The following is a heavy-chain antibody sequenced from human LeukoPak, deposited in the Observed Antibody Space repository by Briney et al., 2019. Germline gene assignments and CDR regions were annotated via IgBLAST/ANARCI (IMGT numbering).Heavy chain of an antibody. CDR1: GGTFSSYA. J-gene: IGHJ4*02. V-gene: IGHV1-69*05. Sequence: SVKVSCKASGGTFSSYAISWVRQAPGQGLEWMGRIIPIFGTANYAQKFQGRVTITTDESTSTAYMELSSLRSEDTAVYYCARLRVDYGDYARQESYWGQGTLVTVSS. D-gene: IGHD4-17*01. CDR3: ARLRVDYGDYARQESY. CDR2: IIPIFGTA.